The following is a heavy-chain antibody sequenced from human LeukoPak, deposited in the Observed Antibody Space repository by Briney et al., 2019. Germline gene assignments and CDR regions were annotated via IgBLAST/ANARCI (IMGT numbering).Heavy chain of an antibody. CDR1: GLTFSNYW. CDR2: IKQDGSEK. D-gene: IGHD3-16*01. CDR3: ARDGFGTGSN. V-gene: IGHV3-7*03. Sequence: GGSLRLSCAASGLTFSNYWMDWVRQAPGKGLEWVANIKQDGSEKNYVDSVKGRFIISRDNAKNSLYLQMNTLRADDTAVYYCARDGFGTGSNWGQGTLVTVSS. J-gene: IGHJ4*02.